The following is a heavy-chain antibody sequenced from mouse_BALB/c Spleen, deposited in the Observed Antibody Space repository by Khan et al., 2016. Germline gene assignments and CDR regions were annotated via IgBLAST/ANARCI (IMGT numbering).Heavy chain of an antibody. CDR1: GYSITSDYA. D-gene: IGHD1-2*01. J-gene: IGHJ3*01. CDR2: ISYSGST. V-gene: IGHV3-2*02. CDR3: ARSTTATRLFAY. Sequence: EVQLQESGPGLVKPSQSLSLTCTVTGYSITSDYAWNWIRQFPGNKLEWMGYISYSGSTSYNPSLKSRISITRDTSKNQFFLQLNSVTTEYTATYYCARSTTATRLFAYWGQGTLVTVSA.